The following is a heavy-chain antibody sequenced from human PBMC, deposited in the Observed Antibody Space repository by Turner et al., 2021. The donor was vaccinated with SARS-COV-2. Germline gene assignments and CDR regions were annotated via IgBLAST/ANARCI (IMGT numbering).Heavy chain of an antibody. CDR1: GGTFSNYA. D-gene: IGHD3-9*01. J-gene: IGHJ4*02. CDR3: ASTYYDILTGYLAY. Sequence: QVQLVQSGAEVKKPGSSVKVSCKASGGTFSNYAINWVRQAPGQGLEWMGGIIPIFGTANYAQKFQGRVTITADKSTGTAYMELSSLRSEDTAVYYCASTYYDILTGYLAYWGQGTLVTVSS. V-gene: IGHV1-69*06. CDR2: IIPIFGTA.